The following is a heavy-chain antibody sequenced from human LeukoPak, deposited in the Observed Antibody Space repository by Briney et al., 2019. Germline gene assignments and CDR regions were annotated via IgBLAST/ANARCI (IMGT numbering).Heavy chain of an antibody. Sequence: GGSLRLSCAASGFTFSSYWMSWVRQAPGKGLEWVANIKQDGNEKYYVDSVKGRFTISRDNAKNSLYLQMNSLRAEDTAVYYCARTGGSSGWYSPALLKYYFDYWGQGTLVTVSS. CDR3: ARTGGSSGWYSPALLKYYFDY. CDR2: IKQDGNEK. V-gene: IGHV3-7*01. J-gene: IGHJ4*02. D-gene: IGHD6-19*01. CDR1: GFTFSSYW.